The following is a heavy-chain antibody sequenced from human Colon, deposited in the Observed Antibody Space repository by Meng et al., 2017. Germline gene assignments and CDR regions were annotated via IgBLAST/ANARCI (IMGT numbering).Heavy chain of an antibody. CDR3: AAQRRSTSYPYY. CDR1: GYSLNSGYY. V-gene: IGHV4-38-2*01. Sequence: VQLQESGPGLVKPSETLSLTCAVSGYSLNSGYYWGWIRQAPGRGLEWIASMHHSGSTYYNPSLKTRLSLSIDTSRNELSLNLTSVTAADTAVYYCAAQRRSTSYPYYWGQGTLVTVSS. D-gene: IGHD3-16*01. J-gene: IGHJ4*02. CDR2: MHHSGST.